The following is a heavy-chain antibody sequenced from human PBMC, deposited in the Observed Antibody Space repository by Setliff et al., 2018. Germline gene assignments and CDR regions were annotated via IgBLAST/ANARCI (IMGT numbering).Heavy chain of an antibody. CDR2: INPHSGGT. CDR1: GHSFTGHF. V-gene: IGHV1-2*02. D-gene: IGHD6-19*01. CDR3: ARATRDSGGWYYEYNWFDP. J-gene: IGHJ5*02. Sequence: GASVKVSCKVSGHSFTGHFLHWVRQAPGRGLEWMGWINPHSGGTNFPQTFQGRVTMTRDTSINTAYMELSTLTSDDTAVYFCARATRDSGGWYYEYNWFDPWGQGTLVTVSS.